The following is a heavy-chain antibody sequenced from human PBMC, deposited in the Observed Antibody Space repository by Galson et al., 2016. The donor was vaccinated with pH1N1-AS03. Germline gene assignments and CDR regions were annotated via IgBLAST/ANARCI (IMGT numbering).Heavy chain of an antibody. J-gene: IGHJ4*02. CDR1: RFIFQGHG. Sequence: SLRLSCAASRFIFQGHGMSWVRQAPGKGLEWVAGIDSNGDSTDYADSMKGRFTISRDNSKNTLYLQVNSLRTDDTAVYYCARAAYDRTEDYYSHFDKWGQGTLVTVSS. CDR2: IDSNGDST. D-gene: IGHD3-22*01. CDR3: ARAAYDRTEDYYSHFDK. V-gene: IGHV3-20*04.